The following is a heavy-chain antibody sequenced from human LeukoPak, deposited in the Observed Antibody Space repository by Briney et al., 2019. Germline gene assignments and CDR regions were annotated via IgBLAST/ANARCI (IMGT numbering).Heavy chain of an antibody. V-gene: IGHV4-4*07. CDR3: ARDQYYYDSSGYYKNWFDP. CDR2: IYTSGST. D-gene: IGHD3-22*01. J-gene: IGHJ5*02. CDR1: GGSISSYY. Sequence: SETLSLTCTVSGGSISSYYWSWIRQPAGKGLEWIGRIYTSGSTNYNPSLKSRVTMSVDTSKNQFSLKLCSVTAADTAVYYCARDQYYYDSSGYYKNWFDPWGQGTLVTVSS.